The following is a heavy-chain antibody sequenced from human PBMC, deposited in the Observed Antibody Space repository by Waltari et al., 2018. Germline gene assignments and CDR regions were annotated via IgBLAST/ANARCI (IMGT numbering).Heavy chain of an antibody. D-gene: IGHD4-17*01. CDR3: ARGGLTVTAHYYYYGMDV. J-gene: IGHJ6*02. CDR1: GYTFTSYY. V-gene: IGHV1-46*01. CDR2: INPSGGST. Sequence: QVQLVQSGAEVKKPGASVKVSCKASGYTFTSYYMHWVRQAPGQGLEWMGIINPSGGSTSYAQKFQGRGTMTRDTSTSTVYMERSSLRSEDTAVYYCARGGLTVTAHYYYYGMDVWGQGTTVTVSS.